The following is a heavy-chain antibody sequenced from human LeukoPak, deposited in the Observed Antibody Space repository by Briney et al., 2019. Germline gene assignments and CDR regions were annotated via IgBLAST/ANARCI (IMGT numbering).Heavy chain of an antibody. CDR1: GYNFTTYF. CDR3: ARQTSYYYDSSGYSDAFDI. D-gene: IGHD3-22*01. J-gene: IGHJ3*02. CDR2: INPGDSHT. V-gene: IGHV5-51*01. Sequence: GESLKISCKGSGYNFTTYFIGWVRQMPGKGLEWVGVINPGDSHTIYSPSFQGHVTISADKSISTAYLQWSSLKASDTAMYYCARQTSYYYDSSGYSDAFDIWGQGTMVTVSS.